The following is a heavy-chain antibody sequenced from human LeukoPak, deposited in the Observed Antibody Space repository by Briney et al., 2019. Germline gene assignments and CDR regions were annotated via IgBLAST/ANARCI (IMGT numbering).Heavy chain of an antibody. D-gene: IGHD2-2*01. J-gene: IGHJ4*02. V-gene: IGHV3-23*01. Sequence: PGGSLRLSCAASGFTFSSYAMSWVRQAPGKGLEWVSAISGSGGSTYYADSVKGRFTISRDNSKNTLYLQMNSLRAEDTAVYYCAKPYCSSTSCYHYFDYWGQGTLVTVSS. CDR2: ISGSGGST. CDR1: GFTFSSYA. CDR3: AKPYCSSTSCYHYFDY.